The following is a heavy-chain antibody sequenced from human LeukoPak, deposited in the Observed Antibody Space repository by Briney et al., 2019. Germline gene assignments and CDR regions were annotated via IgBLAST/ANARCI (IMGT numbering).Heavy chain of an antibody. CDR3: ARESHVERDDY. D-gene: IGHD1-1*01. CDR1: GFVLTIYG. CDR2: ISANDGKT. V-gene: IGHV1-18*01. J-gene: IGHJ4*02. Sequence: ASVNVSFKSSGFVLTIYGFTWVRPAPGQGLEWMGWISANDGKTHYSERHQGRVTMTTDTVTSTAYMELRSLRSDDTAVYYCARESHVERDDYWGQGTRVTVSS.